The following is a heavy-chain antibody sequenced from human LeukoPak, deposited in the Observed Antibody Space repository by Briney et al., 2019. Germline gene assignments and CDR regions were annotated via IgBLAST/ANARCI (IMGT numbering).Heavy chain of an antibody. V-gene: IGHV1-2*02. Sequence: ASVKVSCKASGYTFTCYYMHWVRQAPGQGLEWMGWINPNSGGTNYAQKFQGRVTMTRDTSIGTAYMELSRLRSDDTAVYYCARDLSRGYDFFDYWGQGTLATVSS. CDR2: INPNSGGT. CDR3: ARDLSRGYDFFDY. CDR1: GYTFTCYY. J-gene: IGHJ4*02. D-gene: IGHD5-12*01.